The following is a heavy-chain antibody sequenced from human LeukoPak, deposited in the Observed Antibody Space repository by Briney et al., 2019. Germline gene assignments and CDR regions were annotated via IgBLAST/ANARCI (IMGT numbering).Heavy chain of an antibody. CDR1: GFTFSSYW. D-gene: IGHD2-15*01. Sequence: GGSLRLSRAGSGFTFSSYWMHWVRQAPGKGLVWVSRIHSDGSSTSYADSVKGRFTISRDNAKNTLYLQMNSLRVEDTAVYYCARDTIPYCSGSCSRWHYWGQGTLVTVSS. V-gene: IGHV3-74*01. J-gene: IGHJ4*02. CDR2: IHSDGSST. CDR3: ARDTIPYCSGSCSRWHY.